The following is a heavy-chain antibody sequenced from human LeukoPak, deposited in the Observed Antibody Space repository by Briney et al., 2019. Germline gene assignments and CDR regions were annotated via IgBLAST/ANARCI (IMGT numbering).Heavy chain of an antibody. CDR3: AAAGLGVAHWFDS. CDR2: LPYDGSYN. CDR1: GFIFSSYG. V-gene: IGHV3-30*02. D-gene: IGHD2-15*01. J-gene: IGHJ5*01. Sequence: PGGSLRLSCAASGFIFSSYGMHWVRQAPSKGLEWVAWLPYDGSYNSTAASLKGRFAISKDISKNTLYLDMDSLTPEDTAVYYCAAAGLGVAHWFDSWGQGTLVIVSS.